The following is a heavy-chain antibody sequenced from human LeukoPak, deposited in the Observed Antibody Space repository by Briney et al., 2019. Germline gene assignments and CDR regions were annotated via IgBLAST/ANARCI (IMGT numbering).Heavy chain of an antibody. CDR1: GGTFSTFG. CDR2: VIPIFGTA. Sequence: SVKVSCKASGGTFSTFGISWVRQAPGQGLEWMGGVIPIFGTANFAQKFQGRVTITADESTSTAYMELSSLTSEDTAMYYCARDLPPGWFDPWGQGTLVTVSS. V-gene: IGHV1-69*13. CDR3: ARDLPPGWFDP. J-gene: IGHJ5*02.